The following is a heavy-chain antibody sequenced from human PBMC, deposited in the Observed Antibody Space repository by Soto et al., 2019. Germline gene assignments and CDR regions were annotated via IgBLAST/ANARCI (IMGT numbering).Heavy chain of an antibody. V-gene: IGHV3-48*02. D-gene: IGHD2-15*01. CDR3: ARLSVRYCSGGSCSQLDY. CDR1: GFTFSTYS. CDR2: ISSSGGTI. J-gene: IGHJ4*02. Sequence: EVQLVESGGGLVQPGGSVRLSCAASGFTFSTYSMNWVRQAPGKELEWVSFISSSGGTIYYADSVKGRFTISRDNAKNSLYLQMNSLSDEDTAVYYCARLSVRYCSGGSCSQLDYWGQGTLVTVSS.